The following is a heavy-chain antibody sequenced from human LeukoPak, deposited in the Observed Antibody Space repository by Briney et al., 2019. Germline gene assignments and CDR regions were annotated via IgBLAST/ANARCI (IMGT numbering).Heavy chain of an antibody. V-gene: IGHV3-9*01. CDR3: AKDLRYSSAGGLDY. J-gene: IGHJ4*02. D-gene: IGHD6-19*01. Sequence: PGGSLRLSCAASGFTFDDYAMHWVRQAPGKGLEWVSGISWNSNDIGYADSVKGRLTISRDNAKNSLYLQMNSLRAEDTALYYCAKDLRYSSAGGLDYWGQGTLVTVSS. CDR1: GFTFDDYA. CDR2: ISWNSNDI.